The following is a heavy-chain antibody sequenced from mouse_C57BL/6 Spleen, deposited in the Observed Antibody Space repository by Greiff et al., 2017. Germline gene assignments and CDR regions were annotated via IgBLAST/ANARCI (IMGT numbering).Heavy chain of an antibody. CDR3: ARDGLPHWYVDV. V-gene: IGHV1-52*01. CDR2: IDPSDSET. Sequence: QVQLKQPGAELVRPGSSVKLSCKASGYTFTSYWMHWVKQRPIQGLEWIGNIDPSDSETHYNQKFKDKATLTVDKSSSTAYMQLSSLTSEDSAVYYCARDGLPHWYVDVWGTGTTVTVSS. D-gene: IGHD5-5*01. CDR1: GYTFTSYW. J-gene: IGHJ1*03.